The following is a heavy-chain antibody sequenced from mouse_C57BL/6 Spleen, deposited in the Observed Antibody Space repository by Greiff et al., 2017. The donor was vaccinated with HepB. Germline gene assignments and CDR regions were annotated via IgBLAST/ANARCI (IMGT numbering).Heavy chain of an antibody. D-gene: IGHD2-5*01. CDR1: GYTFTDYY. Sequence: EVQLQQSGPVLVKPGASVKMSCKASGYTFTDYYMNWVKQSHGKSLEWIGVINPYNGGTSYNQKFKGKATLTVDKSSSTAYMELNSLTSEDSAVYYCARAGSNCYAMDYWGQGTSVTVSS. CDR2: INPYNGGT. V-gene: IGHV1-19*01. CDR3: ARAGSNCYAMDY. J-gene: IGHJ4*01.